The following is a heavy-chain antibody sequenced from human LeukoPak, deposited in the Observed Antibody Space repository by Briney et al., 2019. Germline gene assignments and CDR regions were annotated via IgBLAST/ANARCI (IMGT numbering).Heavy chain of an antibody. CDR1: GGSFSGYY. J-gene: IGHJ4*02. CDR2: INHSGST. Sequence: SETLSLTCAVYGGSFSGYYWSWIRQPPGKGLEWIGEINHSGSTNYNPSLKSRVTISVDTSKNQFSLKLSSVTAADTAVYYCARLRYYYGSGSSPYYFDYWGQGTLVTVSS. V-gene: IGHV4-34*01. D-gene: IGHD3-10*01. CDR3: ARLRYYYGSGSSPYYFDY.